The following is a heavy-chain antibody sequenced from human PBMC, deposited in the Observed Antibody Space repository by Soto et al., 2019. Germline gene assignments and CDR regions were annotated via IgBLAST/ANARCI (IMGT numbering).Heavy chain of an antibody. D-gene: IGHD2-8*02. CDR3: ARETGVRCTGAICYLYAFDV. CDR2: SNWNGGST. Sequence: GGSLRLSCVASGFNIDDNAMNWVRQVPGKGLEWVAYSNWNGGSTKYADSVKGRFTISRDNARNSLYLQMDSLRAEDTALYYCARETGVRCTGAICYLYAFDVWGLGTQVTVSS. CDR1: GFNIDDNA. J-gene: IGHJ3*01. V-gene: IGHV3-20*04.